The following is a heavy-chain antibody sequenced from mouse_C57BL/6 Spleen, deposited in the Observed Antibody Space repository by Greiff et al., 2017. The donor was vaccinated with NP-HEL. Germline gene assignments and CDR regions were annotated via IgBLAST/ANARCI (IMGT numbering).Heavy chain of an antibody. Sequence: VQLQQSGAELVKPGASVKMSCKASGYTFTSYWITWVKQRPGQGLEWIGDIYPGSGSTNYNEKFKSKATLTVDTSSSTAYMQLSSLTSEDSAVYYCARPALYNWALDYWGQGTTLTVSS. CDR3: ARPALYNWALDY. CDR1: GYTFTSYW. D-gene: IGHD4-1*01. J-gene: IGHJ2*01. V-gene: IGHV1-55*01. CDR2: IYPGSGST.